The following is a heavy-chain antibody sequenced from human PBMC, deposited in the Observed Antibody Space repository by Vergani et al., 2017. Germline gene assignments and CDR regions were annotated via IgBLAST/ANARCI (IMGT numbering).Heavy chain of an antibody. J-gene: IGHJ4*02. D-gene: IGHD3-10*01. CDR1: GFTVSSNY. V-gene: IGHV3-66*01. CDR3: ARDGGHMVRGPDY. Sequence: EVQLVESGGGLVQPGGSLRLSCAASGFTVSSNYMSWVRQAPGKGLEWVSVIYSGGSTYYAASVKGRFTISRENSKTTLYLQMNSLRAEDTAVYYCARDGGHMVRGPDYWGQGTLVTVSS. CDR2: IYSGGST.